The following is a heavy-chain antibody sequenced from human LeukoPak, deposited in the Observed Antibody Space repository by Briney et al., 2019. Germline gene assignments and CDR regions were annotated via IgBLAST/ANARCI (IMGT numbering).Heavy chain of an antibody. V-gene: IGHV3-23*01. J-gene: IGHJ4*02. CDR1: GFTFSSYA. CDR2: ISGSGNSP. CDR3: AKSPGYYYDSSAYTRFDY. Sequence: QPGGSLRLSCAASGFTFSSYAMSWVRQAPGKGLEWVSAISGSGNSPYYADSVKGRFTISRDNSKNTLYLQMNSLRAEDTAIYYRAKSPGYYYDSSAYTRFDYWGQGTLVTVSS. D-gene: IGHD3-22*01.